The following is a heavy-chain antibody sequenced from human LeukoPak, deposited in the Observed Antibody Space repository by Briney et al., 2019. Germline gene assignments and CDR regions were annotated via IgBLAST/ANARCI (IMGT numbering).Heavy chain of an antibody. CDR2: IYHSGST. CDR3: AREGYYYGSGSFHDAFDI. V-gene: IGHV4-30-2*01. D-gene: IGHD3-10*01. J-gene: IGHJ3*02. Sequence: SQTLSLTCTVSGGFISSGGYYWSWIRQPPGKGLEWIGYIYHSGSTYYNPSLKSRVTISVDRSKNQFSLKLSSVTAADTAVYYCAREGYYYGSGSFHDAFDIWGQGTMVTVSS. CDR1: GGFISSGGYY.